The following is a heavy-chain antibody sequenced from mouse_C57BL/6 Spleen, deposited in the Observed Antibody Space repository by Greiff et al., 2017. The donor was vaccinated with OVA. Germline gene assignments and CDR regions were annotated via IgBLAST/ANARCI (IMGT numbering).Heavy chain of an antibody. V-gene: IGHV1-15*01. J-gene: IGHJ4*01. D-gene: IGHD5-2*01. CDR3: KRENLLYAMDY. CDR2: IDPETGGT. Sequence: VQLQQSGAELVRPGASVTLSCKASGYTFTDYEMHWVKQTPVHGLEWIGAIDPETGGTAYNQKFKGKAILTADKSSSTAYMELRSLTSEDSAVYYCKRENLLYAMDYWGQGTSVTVSS. CDR1: GYTFTDYE.